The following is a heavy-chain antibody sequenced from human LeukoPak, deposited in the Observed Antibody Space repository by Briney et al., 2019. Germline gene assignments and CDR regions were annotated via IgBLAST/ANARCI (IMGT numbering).Heavy chain of an antibody. Sequence: ASVKVSCKASGYTFTDYLMHWLRQAPGQGLEWMGWINPNSGGTNYAQKFQGRVTMTRDTSITTAYMELSRLRSDDTAVYYCARDRGSGYDLFRYYYYMDVWGKGTTVTISS. CDR2: INPNSGGT. V-gene: IGHV1-2*02. D-gene: IGHD5-12*01. CDR1: GYTFTDYL. J-gene: IGHJ6*03. CDR3: ARDRGSGYDLFRYYYYMDV.